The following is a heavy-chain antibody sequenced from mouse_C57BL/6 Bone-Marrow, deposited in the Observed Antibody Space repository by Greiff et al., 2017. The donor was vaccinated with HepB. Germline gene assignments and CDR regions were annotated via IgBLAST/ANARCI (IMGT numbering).Heavy chain of an antibody. D-gene: IGHD1-1*01. J-gene: IGHJ2*01. CDR2: IYPGSGST. CDR1: GYTFTSYW. V-gene: IGHV1-55*01. Sequence: VKLQQPGAELVKPGASVKMSCKASGYTFTSYWITWVKQRPGQGLEWIGDIYPGSGSTNYNEKFKSKATLTVDTSSSTAYMQLSSLTSEDSAVYYCARGRLITTVVADFDYWGQGTTLTVSS. CDR3: ARGRLITTVVADFDY.